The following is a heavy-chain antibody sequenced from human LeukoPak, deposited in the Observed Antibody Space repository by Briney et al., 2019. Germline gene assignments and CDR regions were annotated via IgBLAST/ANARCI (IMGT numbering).Heavy chain of an antibody. J-gene: IGHJ4*02. Sequence: KPSETLSLTCAVYGGSFSGYYWSWIRQPPGKGLEWIGEINHSGSTNYNPSLKSRVTISVDTSKNQFSLKLSSVTAADTAVYYCARQGNGVYSSGWFLGGPDYWGQGTLVTVSS. V-gene: IGHV4-34*01. CDR1: GGSFSGYY. CDR3: ARQGNGVYSSGWFLGGPDY. D-gene: IGHD6-19*01. CDR2: INHSGST.